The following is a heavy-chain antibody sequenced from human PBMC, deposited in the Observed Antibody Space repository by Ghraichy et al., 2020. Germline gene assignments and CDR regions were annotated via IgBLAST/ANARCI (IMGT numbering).Heavy chain of an antibody. CDR2: IYPGDSDT. J-gene: IGHJ5*02. D-gene: IGHD2-2*01. V-gene: IGHV5-51*01. Sequence: GESLNISCKGSGYSFTSYWIGWVRQMPGKGLEWMGIIYPGDSDTRYSPSFQGQVTISADKSISTAYLQWSSLKASDTAMYYCARLGEAYCSSTSCYAGSGGPDPWGQGTLVTVSS. CDR3: ARLGEAYCSSTSCYAGSGGPDP. CDR1: GYSFTSYW.